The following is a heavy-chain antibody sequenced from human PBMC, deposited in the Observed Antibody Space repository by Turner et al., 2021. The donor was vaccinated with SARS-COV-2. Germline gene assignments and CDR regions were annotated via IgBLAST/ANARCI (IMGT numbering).Heavy chain of an antibody. Sequence: QVQLVQSGAEVKKPGASVKVSCKASGYTIPGYYMHWVRQAPGQGLEWMGWINPNSGGTNYAQKFQGWVTMTRDTSISTAYMELSRLRSDDTAVYYCAREDRGYSYGYGRFDPWGQGTLVAVSS. V-gene: IGHV1-2*04. CDR3: AREDRGYSYGYGRFDP. J-gene: IGHJ5*02. CDR1: GYTIPGYY. CDR2: INPNSGGT. D-gene: IGHD5-18*01.